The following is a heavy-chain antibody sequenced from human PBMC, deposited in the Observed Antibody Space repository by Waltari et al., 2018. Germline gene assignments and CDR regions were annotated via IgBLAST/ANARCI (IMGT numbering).Heavy chain of an antibody. J-gene: IGHJ4*02. CDR1: GGTFSSYA. CDR2: IIPIFGTA. V-gene: IGHV1-69*12. CDR3: ARFITGYYDSSGYFAF. Sequence: QVQLVQPGAEVKKPGSSVKVSCKASGGTFSSYAISWVRQAPGQGLEWMGGIIPIFGTANYAQKFQGRVTITADESTSTAYMELSSLRSEDTAVYYCARFITGYYDSSGYFAFWGQGTLVTVSS. D-gene: IGHD3-22*01.